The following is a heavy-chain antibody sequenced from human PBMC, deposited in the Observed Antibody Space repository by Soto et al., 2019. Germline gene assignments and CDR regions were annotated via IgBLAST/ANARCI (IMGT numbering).Heavy chain of an antibody. D-gene: IGHD6-19*01. CDR1: GFTFSSYG. J-gene: IGHJ6*02. CDR2: ISYDGSNK. V-gene: IGHV3-30*18. CDR3: AKDWSDSSGWYLPFSYYYYGMDV. Sequence: GGSLRLSCAASGFTFSSYGMHWVRQAPGKGLEWVAVISYDGSNKYYADSVKGRFTISRDNSKNTLYLQMNSLRAEDTAVYYCAKDWSDSSGWYLPFSYYYYGMDVWGQGTTVTVSS.